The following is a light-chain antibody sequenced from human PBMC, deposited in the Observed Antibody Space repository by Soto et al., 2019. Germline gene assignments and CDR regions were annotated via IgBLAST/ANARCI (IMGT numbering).Light chain of an antibody. CDR1: QSVNNY. Sequence: EVVLTQSPATLSSSPGERVTLSCRASQSVNNYLAWYQQKPGQAPRLLIYDASNRATDIPARFSGSGSRTDFTLTISTLEPEDLAVYYCQQRSTWPGTFGQGTKLEIK. CDR3: QQRSTWPGT. CDR2: DAS. J-gene: IGKJ2*01. V-gene: IGKV3-11*01.